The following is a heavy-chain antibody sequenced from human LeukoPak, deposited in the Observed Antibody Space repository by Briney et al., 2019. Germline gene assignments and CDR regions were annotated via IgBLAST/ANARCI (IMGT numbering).Heavy chain of an antibody. Sequence: GGSLRLSCAASGFTFSSYAMHWVRQAPGKGLEWVAVISYDGSNKYYADSVKGRFTISRDNSKNTLYLQMNSLRAEDTAVYYCARTAVAGGDYWGQGTLVTVSS. CDR3: ARTAVAGGDY. J-gene: IGHJ4*02. D-gene: IGHD6-19*01. CDR1: GFTFSSYA. V-gene: IGHV3-30*04. CDR2: ISYDGSNK.